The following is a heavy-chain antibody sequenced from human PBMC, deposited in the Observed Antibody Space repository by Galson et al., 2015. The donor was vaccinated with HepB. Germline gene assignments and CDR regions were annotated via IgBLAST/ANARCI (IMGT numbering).Heavy chain of an antibody. Sequence: SLRLSCAASGFTFGDYAMSWFRQAPGKGLEWVGFIRSKAYGGTTEYAASVKGRFTISRDDSKSIAYLQMNSLKTEDTAVYYCTGVGGYCSSTSCYEHYYYYMDVWGKGTTVTVSS. CDR3: TGVGGYCSSTSCYEHYYYYMDV. CDR2: IRSKAYGGTT. V-gene: IGHV3-49*03. D-gene: IGHD2-2*01. CDR1: GFTFGDYA. J-gene: IGHJ6*03.